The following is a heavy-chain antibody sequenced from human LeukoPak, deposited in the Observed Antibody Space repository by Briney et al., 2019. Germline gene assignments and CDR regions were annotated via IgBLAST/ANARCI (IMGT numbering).Heavy chain of an antibody. CDR2: ISAYNGNT. V-gene: IGHV1-18*01. CDR1: GGTFSSYA. D-gene: IGHD5-12*01. Sequence: ASVKVSCKASGGTFSSYAFSWVRQAPGQGLEWMGWISAYNGNTNYAQKLQGRVTMTTDTSTSTAYMELRSLRSDDTAVYYCARAPVATTPNFDYWGQGTLVTVSS. J-gene: IGHJ4*02. CDR3: ARAPVATTPNFDY.